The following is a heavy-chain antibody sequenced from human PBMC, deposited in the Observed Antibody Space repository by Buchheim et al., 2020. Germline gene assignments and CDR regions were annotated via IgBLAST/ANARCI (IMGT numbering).Heavy chain of an antibody. CDR1: GGSISSGGYF. V-gene: IGHV4-31*03. CDR3: AREGNPGSIAGGRRFDY. J-gene: IGHJ4*02. CDR2: IYYSGST. D-gene: IGHD6-13*01. Sequence: QVRLQESGPGLVKPSQTLSLTCTVSGGSISSGGYFWSWIRQHPGKGLEWIGYIYYSGSTYYNPSLKSRVTISVDTSKNQFSLRLRSVTAADTAVYYCAREGNPGSIAGGRRFDYWGQGTL.